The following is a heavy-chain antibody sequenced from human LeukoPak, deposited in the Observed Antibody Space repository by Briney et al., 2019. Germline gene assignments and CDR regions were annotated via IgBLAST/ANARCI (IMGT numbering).Heavy chain of an antibody. CDR2: INTNTGNP. Sequence: ASVKVSCKASGYSFTSYAMNWVRQAPGQGLEWMGWINTNTGNPTYAQGFTGRFVFSLDTSVSTAYLQISSLKAEDTAVYYCARDERSYYYGSGSSSFDYWGQGTLVTVSS. J-gene: IGHJ4*02. CDR1: GYSFTSYA. CDR3: ARDERSYYYGSGSSSFDY. D-gene: IGHD3-10*01. V-gene: IGHV7-4-1*02.